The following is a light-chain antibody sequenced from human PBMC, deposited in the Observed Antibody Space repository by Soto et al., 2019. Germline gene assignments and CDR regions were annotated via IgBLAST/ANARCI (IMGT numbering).Light chain of an antibody. CDR1: QSVSSN. CDR3: QQYHNWPIT. V-gene: IGKV3-15*01. CDR2: DAS. Sequence: IVLTQSPGTLSLPPGERATLSCRASQSVSSNLAWHQQKPGQAPRILMYDASTRATGIPARFSGSGSGTEFTLTISSLQSEDFAVYYCQQYHNWPITFGQGTRLEIK. J-gene: IGKJ5*01.